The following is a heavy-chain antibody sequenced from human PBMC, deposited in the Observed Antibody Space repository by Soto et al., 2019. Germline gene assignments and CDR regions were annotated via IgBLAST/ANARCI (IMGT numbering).Heavy chain of an antibody. CDR3: ARMRSDYDSSGLDY. CDR1: VFSLSTSGMR. Sequence: SGPTLVNPTETLTLTCTFSVFSLSTSGMRVSWIRQAPGKALEWLARIDWDEDRFYSTSLKTRLTISKDTSKNQVVLTMTKMDPVDTATYYCARMRSDYDSSGLDYWGQGILVTVSS. D-gene: IGHD3-22*01. J-gene: IGHJ4*02. CDR2: IDWDEDR. V-gene: IGHV2-70*04.